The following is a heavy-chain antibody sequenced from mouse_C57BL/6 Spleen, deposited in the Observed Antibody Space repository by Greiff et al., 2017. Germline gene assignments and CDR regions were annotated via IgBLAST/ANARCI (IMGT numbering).Heavy chain of an antibody. J-gene: IGHJ4*01. CDR2: IYPRSGNT. Sequence: VQLVESGAELARPGASVKLSCKASGYTFTSYGISWVKQRTGQGLEWIGEIYPRSGNTYYNEKFKGKATLTADKSSSTAYMELRSLTSEDSAVYFCARGETAYYAMDYWGQGTSVTVSS. D-gene: IGHD4-1*01. CDR3: ARGETAYYAMDY. CDR1: GYTFTSYG. V-gene: IGHV1-81*01.